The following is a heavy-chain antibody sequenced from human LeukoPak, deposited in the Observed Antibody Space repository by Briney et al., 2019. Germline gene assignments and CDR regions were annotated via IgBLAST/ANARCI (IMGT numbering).Heavy chain of an antibody. CDR2: IYYSGST. CDR3: ARHFSGSSSYYGRDYYYMDV. D-gene: IGHD3-22*01. CDR1: GFTFSSYG. V-gene: IGHV4-39*01. Sequence: GSLRLSCAASGFTFSSYGMNWIRQPPGKGLEWIGSIYYSGSTYFNPSLKSRVSFFVDTSKNQFSLKVTSVTAADTAVYYCARHFSGSSSYYGRDYYYMDVWGKGTTVIVSS. J-gene: IGHJ6*03.